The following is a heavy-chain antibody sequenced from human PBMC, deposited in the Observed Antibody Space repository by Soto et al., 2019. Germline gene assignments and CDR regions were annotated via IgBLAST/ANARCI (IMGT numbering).Heavy chain of an antibody. CDR3: ARGISNTDYFGDSYFDY. CDR2: INPNGGST. J-gene: IGHJ4*02. Sequence: ASVKVSCKASGYTLTTFYMHWVRQAPGQGPEWMGVINPNGGSTTYAQKFQGRLTMTRDTSTSTVYMELSSLRSEDTAVYYCARGISNTDYFGDSYFDYWGQGNMVTVSS. D-gene: IGHD4-17*01. V-gene: IGHV1-46*01. CDR1: GYTLTTFY.